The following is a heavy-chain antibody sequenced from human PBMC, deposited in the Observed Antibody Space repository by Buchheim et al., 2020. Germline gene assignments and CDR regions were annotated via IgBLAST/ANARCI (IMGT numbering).Heavy chain of an antibody. CDR3: ASRYYYDSSGYYYGGYYYYGMDV. J-gene: IGHJ6*02. D-gene: IGHD3-22*01. Sequence: QVQLQESGPGLVKPSGTLSLTCAVSGGSISSSNWWSWVRQPPGKGLEWIGEIYHSGSTNYNPSLKSRVTISVDKSKNQFSLKLSSVTAADTAVYYCASRYYYDSSGYYYGGYYYYGMDVWGQGTT. V-gene: IGHV4-4*02. CDR2: IYHSGST. CDR1: GGSISSSNW.